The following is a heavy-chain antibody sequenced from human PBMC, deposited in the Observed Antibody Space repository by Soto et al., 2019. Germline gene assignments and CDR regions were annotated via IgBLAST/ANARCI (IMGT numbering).Heavy chain of an antibody. CDR2: IYYSGST. CDR1: GGSISSYY. CDR3: ARDNDSSGYYPYYYGMDV. Sequence: SETLSLTCTVSGGSISSYYWSWIRQPPGKGLEWIGYIYYSGSTNYNPSLKSRVTISVDTSKSQFSLKLSSVTAADTAVYYCARDNDSSGYYPYYYGMDVWGQGTTVTVSS. J-gene: IGHJ6*02. V-gene: IGHV4-59*01. D-gene: IGHD3-22*01.